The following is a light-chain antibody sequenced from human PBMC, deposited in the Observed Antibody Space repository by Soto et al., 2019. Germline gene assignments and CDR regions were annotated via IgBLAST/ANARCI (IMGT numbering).Light chain of an antibody. J-gene: IGKJ1*01. CDR1: QSVSSN. CDR2: GAS. Sequence: EIVMTQSPATLSVSPGERATLPCRASQSVSSNLAWYQQKPGQAPRLLIYGASTRATGIPARLSGSGSGTEFTLTISSLQSEDFAVYYCQQYNNWPRTFGQGTKVDIK. V-gene: IGKV3D-15*01. CDR3: QQYNNWPRT.